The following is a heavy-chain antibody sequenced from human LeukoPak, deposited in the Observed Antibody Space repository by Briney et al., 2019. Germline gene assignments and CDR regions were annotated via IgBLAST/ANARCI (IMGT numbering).Heavy chain of an antibody. CDR3: AKGRSSSWYPY. CDR1: GFTFSSYA. Sequence: RPRGSLRLSCAASGFTFSSYAMSWVRQAPGKGLEWVSAISGSGGSTYYADSVKGRFTISRDNSKNTLYLQMNSLRAEDTAVYYRAKGRSSSWYPYWGQGTLVTVSS. J-gene: IGHJ4*02. D-gene: IGHD6-13*01. V-gene: IGHV3-23*01. CDR2: ISGSGGST.